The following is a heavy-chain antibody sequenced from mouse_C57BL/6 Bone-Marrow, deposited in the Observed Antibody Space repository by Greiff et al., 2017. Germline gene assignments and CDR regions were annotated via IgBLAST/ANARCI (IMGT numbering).Heavy chain of an antibody. J-gene: IGHJ3*01. CDR3: AREGGLAY. V-gene: IGHV2-2*01. D-gene: IGHD3-3*01. CDR1: GFSLTSYG. Sequence: QVQLKESGPGLVQPSQSLSITCPVSGFSLTSYGVHWVRQSPGKGLEWLGVIWSGGSTDYNAAFISRLSISKDNSKSQVFFKMNSLQADDTAIYYCAREGGLAYWGQGTLVTVSA. CDR2: IWSGGST.